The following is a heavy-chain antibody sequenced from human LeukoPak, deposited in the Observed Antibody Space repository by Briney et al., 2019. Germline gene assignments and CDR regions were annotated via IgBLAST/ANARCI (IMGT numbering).Heavy chain of an antibody. J-gene: IGHJ4*02. CDR3: ARDQYDTWSRRGNFDS. D-gene: IGHD3-3*01. V-gene: IGHV3-7*03. Sequence: GGSLRLSCVASGVTLSNYAMSWVRQAPGKGLEWVANIKLDGSEKNYVDSVKGRFTISRDNTKNSLYLQMNSLRVEDTAVFYCARDQYDTWSRRGNFDSWGQGTLVIVSS. CDR1: GVTLSNYA. CDR2: IKLDGSEK.